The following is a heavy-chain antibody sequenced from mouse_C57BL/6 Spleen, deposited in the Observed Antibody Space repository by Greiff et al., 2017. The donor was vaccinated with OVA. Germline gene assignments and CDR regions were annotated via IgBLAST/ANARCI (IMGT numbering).Heavy chain of an antibody. Sequence: VMLVESGAELVRPGTSVKMSCKASGYTFTNYWIGWAKQRPGHGLEWIGDIYPGGGYTNYNEKFKGKATLTADKSSSTAYMQFSSLTSEDSAIYYGARSVVAPGYFDVWGTGTTVTVSS. V-gene: IGHV1-63*01. D-gene: IGHD1-1*02. CDR1: GYTFTNYW. CDR2: IYPGGGYT. CDR3: ARSVVAPGYFDV. J-gene: IGHJ1*03.